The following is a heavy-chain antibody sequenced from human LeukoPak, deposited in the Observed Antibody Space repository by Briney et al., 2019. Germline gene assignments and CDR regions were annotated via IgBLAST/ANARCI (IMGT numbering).Heavy chain of an antibody. CDR1: GGTFSSYA. V-gene: IGHV1-69*06. CDR3: AKESDIVVVPAGNWFDP. CDR2: IIPIFDTA. J-gene: IGHJ5*02. Sequence: SVKASCKASGGTFSSYAISWVRQAPGQGLEWMGGIIPIFDTANYAQKFQGRVTITADKSTGTAYMELSSLRSEDTAVYYCAKESDIVVVPAGNWFDPWGQGTLVTVSS. D-gene: IGHD2-2*01.